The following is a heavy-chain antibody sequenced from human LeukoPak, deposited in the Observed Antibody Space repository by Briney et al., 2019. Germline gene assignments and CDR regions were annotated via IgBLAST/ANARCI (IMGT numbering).Heavy chain of an antibody. CDR3: ARRRREWFLDY. V-gene: IGHV1-2*02. J-gene: IGHJ4*02. D-gene: IGHD3-3*01. Sequence: GASVKVSCKASGYTFPNSDINWVRQATGQGLEWMGWINPNSGGTNYAQKFQGRVTMTRDTSISTAYMELSRLRSDDTAVYYCARRRREWFLDYWGQGTLVTVSS. CDR1: GYTFPNSD. CDR2: INPNSGGT.